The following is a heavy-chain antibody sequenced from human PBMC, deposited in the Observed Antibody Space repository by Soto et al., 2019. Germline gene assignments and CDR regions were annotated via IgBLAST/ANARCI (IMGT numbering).Heavy chain of an antibody. Sequence: EVRLVESGGGLVQPGGSLRLSCAASGFTFSSYAMHWVRQAPGKGLEYVSAISSNGGSTYYANSVKGRFTISRDNSKNTLYLQMGSLRAEDMAVYYCARDSSGYYYGWFDPWCQGNLVTVSS. V-gene: IGHV3-64*01. CDR3: ARDSSGYYYGWFDP. D-gene: IGHD3-22*01. CDR1: GFTFSSYA. J-gene: IGHJ5*02. CDR2: ISSNGGST.